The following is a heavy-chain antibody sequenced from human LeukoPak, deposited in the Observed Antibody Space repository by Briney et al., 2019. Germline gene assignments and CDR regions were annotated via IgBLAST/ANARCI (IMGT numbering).Heavy chain of an antibody. CDR2: IRGKADNYAT. V-gene: IGHV3-73*01. CDR1: GFTFRASA. Sequence: GGSLRLSCAASGFTFRASAVHWVRQASGRGLEWLGRIRGKADNYATSYSASVQGRFTISRDDFTDTVYLQLHSLKTEDTAVYFCTRYTPSTGDLFDPWGQGTLVTVSS. D-gene: IGHD1-1*01. CDR3: TRYTPSTGDLFDP. J-gene: IGHJ5*02.